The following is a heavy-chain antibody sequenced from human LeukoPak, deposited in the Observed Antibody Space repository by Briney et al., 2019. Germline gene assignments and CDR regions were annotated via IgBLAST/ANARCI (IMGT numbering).Heavy chain of an antibody. CDR3: ARDLGDWYSSGFDD. CDR2: ISGSGSTT. Sequence: PGGTLRLSCSASGFTFSTYGMSWVRQAPGKGLEWVISISGSGSTTFYADSVKGRFTISRDNSKNMLYLQMTSLRAEDTGVYYCARDLGDWYSSGFDDWGQGSLVIVSS. J-gene: IGHJ4*02. D-gene: IGHD3-10*01. V-gene: IGHV3-23*01. CDR1: GFTFSTYG.